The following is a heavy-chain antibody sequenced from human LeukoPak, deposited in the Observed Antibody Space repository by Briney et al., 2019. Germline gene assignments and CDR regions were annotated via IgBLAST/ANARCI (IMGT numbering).Heavy chain of an antibody. CDR2: IYSGGST. Sequence: GGSLRLSCAASGFTVSSNYMSWVGQAPGKGLEWVSVIYSGGSTYYADSVKGRFTISRDNSKNTLYLQMNSLRAEDTAVYYCTRGAYSSGWYVDYWGQGTLVTVSS. CDR1: GFTVSSNY. V-gene: IGHV3-66*01. J-gene: IGHJ4*02. D-gene: IGHD6-19*01. CDR3: TRGAYSSGWYVDY.